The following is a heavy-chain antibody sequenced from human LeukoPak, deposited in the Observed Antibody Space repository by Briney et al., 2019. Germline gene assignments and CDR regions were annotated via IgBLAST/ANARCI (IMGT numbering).Heavy chain of an antibody. CDR3: ARDLWFGAGRVFDI. CDR2: FYTSGST. CDR1: GGSISSGSYY. J-gene: IGHJ3*02. D-gene: IGHD3-10*01. V-gene: IGHV4-61*02. Sequence: PSETLSLTCTVSGGSISSGSYYWSWIRQPAGKGLEWIGRFYTSGSTNYNPSLKSRVTISVDTFKNQFSLKLSSVTAADTAVYYCARDLWFGAGRVFDIWGQGTMVTVSS.